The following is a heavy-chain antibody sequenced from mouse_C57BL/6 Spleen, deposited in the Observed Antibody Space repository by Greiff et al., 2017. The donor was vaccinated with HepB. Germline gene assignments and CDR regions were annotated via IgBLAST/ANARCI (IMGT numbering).Heavy chain of an antibody. CDR1: GFTFSDYG. D-gene: IGHD1-1*01. CDR2: ISSGSSTI. CDR3: ARRGYYGREAMDY. J-gene: IGHJ4*01. V-gene: IGHV5-17*01. Sequence: EVQVVESGGGLVKPGGSLKLSCAASGFTFSDYGMHWVRQAPEKGLEWVAYISSGSSTIYYADTVKGRCTIARDNAKNTLFLQMTSLRSEDTAMYYCARRGYYGREAMDYWGQGTSVTVSS.